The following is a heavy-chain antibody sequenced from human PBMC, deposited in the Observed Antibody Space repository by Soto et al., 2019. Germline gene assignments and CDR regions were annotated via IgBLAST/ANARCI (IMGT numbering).Heavy chain of an antibody. CDR1: GYTFTSYG. J-gene: IGHJ4*02. CDR2: ISTYSGET. Sequence: ASVKVSCKASGYTFTSYGISWVRQAPGQGLEWMGWISTYSGETNYAQKFQGRVTVTTDTSTSTAYMDLRSLRSDDTAVYYCARGSGTVDYWGQGTLVTVSS. V-gene: IGHV1-18*04. D-gene: IGHD1-7*01. CDR3: ARGSGTVDY.